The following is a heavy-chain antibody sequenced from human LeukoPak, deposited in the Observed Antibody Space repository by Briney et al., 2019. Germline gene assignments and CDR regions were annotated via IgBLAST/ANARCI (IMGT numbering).Heavy chain of an antibody. V-gene: IGHV4-4*09. Sequence: SETLSLTCTVSGGSIRSYYWRWIRQPPGKGLEWIGYIYTSGSTNYNPSLKSRVTISVDTSKNQFSLKLSSVTAADTAVYYCARHSQIFGVVISGFDPWGQGTLVTVSS. CDR2: IYTSGST. J-gene: IGHJ5*02. D-gene: IGHD3-3*01. CDR3: ARHSQIFGVVISGFDP. CDR1: GGSIRSYY.